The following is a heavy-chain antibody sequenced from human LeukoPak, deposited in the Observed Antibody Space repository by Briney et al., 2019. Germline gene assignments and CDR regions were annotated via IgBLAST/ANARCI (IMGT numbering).Heavy chain of an antibody. Sequence: KPGGSLRLSCAASGFTFSSYSMNWVRQAPGKGLEWVSSISSSSSYIYYADSVKGRFTISRDNAKNSLYLQMNSLRAEDTAVYYCATTGNDYVWGTQFDYWGQGTLVTVSS. CDR2: ISSSSSYI. CDR1: GFTFSSYS. CDR3: ATTGNDYVWGTQFDY. D-gene: IGHD3-16*01. V-gene: IGHV3-21*01. J-gene: IGHJ4*02.